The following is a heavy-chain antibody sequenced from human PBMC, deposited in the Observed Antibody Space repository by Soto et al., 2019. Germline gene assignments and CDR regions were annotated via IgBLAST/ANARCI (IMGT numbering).Heavy chain of an antibody. Sequence: SETRSLTWGVSDGSFSCYYWSWIGEPPGRGLEWIGEINHVGNTNYNPSLKSRVTISVDPSKKQFSLNLSSVTAADTAVYYCASGIRGVGAAGAVAWFDPWGQGTLVTVSS. CDR3: ASGIRGVGAAGAVAWFDP. V-gene: IGHV4-34*01. CDR1: DGSFSCYY. J-gene: IGHJ5*02. CDR2: INHVGNT. D-gene: IGHD6-13*01.